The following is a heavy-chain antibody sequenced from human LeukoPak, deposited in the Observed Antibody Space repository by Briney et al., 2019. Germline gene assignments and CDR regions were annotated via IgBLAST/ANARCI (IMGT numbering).Heavy chain of an antibody. CDR2: YRNKANSYTI. CDR3: TTTAYSGSYSLDY. CDR1: GFNFSDHY. V-gene: IGHV3-72*01. D-gene: IGHD1-26*01. J-gene: IGHJ4*02. Sequence: GGSLRLSCAASGFNFSDHYMDWVRQAPRKGLEWVGRYRNKANSYTIEYAASVKGRFTISRDDSKNSLYLQMNSLKTEDTAVYYCTTTAYSGSYSLDYWGQGTLVTVSS.